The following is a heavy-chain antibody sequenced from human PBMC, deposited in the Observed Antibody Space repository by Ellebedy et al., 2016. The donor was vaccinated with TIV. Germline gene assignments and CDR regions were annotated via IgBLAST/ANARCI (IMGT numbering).Heavy chain of an antibody. Sequence: PGGSLRLSCAASGFTFSSYSMNWVRQAPGKGLEWVSYISDSDTIYYADSVKGRFTISRDNSKNTLYLQMNSLRAEDTAVYYCARRPNYYGMDVWGQGTTVTVSS. D-gene: IGHD6-6*01. CDR3: ARRPNYYGMDV. CDR2: ISDSDTI. V-gene: IGHV3-48*01. CDR1: GFTFSSYS. J-gene: IGHJ6*02.